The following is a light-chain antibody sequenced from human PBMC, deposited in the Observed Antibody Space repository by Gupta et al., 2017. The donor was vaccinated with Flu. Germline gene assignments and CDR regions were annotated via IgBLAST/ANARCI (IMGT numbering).Light chain of an antibody. Sequence: QPVLTQLPPASASLRASVPLTCTLSSGYSNYKVDWYQQRPGKGPRFVMRVGTGGIVGAKGDGIPDRFSVLGSGLNRYLTIKNIQEEDESDYHCGADHGSGSNFVVVFGRGTKLTVL. J-gene: IGLJ2*01. V-gene: IGLV9-49*01. CDR1: SGYSNYK. CDR2: VGTGGIVG. CDR3: GADHGSGSNFVVV.